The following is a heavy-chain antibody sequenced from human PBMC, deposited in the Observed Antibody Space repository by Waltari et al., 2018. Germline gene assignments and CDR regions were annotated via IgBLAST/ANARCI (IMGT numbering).Heavy chain of an antibody. Sequence: QVQLVESGGGVVQPGGSLRLSCAASGFTFSSYGLHWVRQAPGKGLEWVAFIRYDGINKYYADSVKGRFTISRDNSKNTLYLQMNSLRAEDTAVYYCAKDPGADSVYYFDYWGQGTLVTVSS. CDR3: AKDPGADSVYYFDY. CDR1: GFTFSSYG. CDR2: IRYDGINK. J-gene: IGHJ4*02. D-gene: IGHD2-8*01. V-gene: IGHV3-30*02.